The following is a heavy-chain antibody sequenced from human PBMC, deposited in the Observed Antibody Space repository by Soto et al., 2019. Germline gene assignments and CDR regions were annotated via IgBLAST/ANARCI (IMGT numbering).Heavy chain of an antibody. J-gene: IGHJ4*02. D-gene: IGHD5-12*01. Sequence: GGSLRLSCAASGSTVSSNYMSWVRQAPGKGLEWVSVIYSGGSTYYADSVKGRFTISRDNSKNTLYLQMNSLRAEDTAVYYCANQRGGYDRDFDVWGQGTLVTVSS. CDR3: ANQRGGYDRDFDV. CDR2: IYSGGST. V-gene: IGHV3-66*01. CDR1: GSTVSSNY.